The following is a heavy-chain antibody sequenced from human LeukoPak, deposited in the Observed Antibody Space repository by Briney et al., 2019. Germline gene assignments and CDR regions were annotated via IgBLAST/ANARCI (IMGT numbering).Heavy chain of an antibody. J-gene: IGHJ3*02. D-gene: IGHD3-10*01. CDR2: INSDGSST. CDR1: GFTFSSYW. CDR3: STGSGHAFDI. V-gene: IGHV3-74*01. Sequence: AGGSLRLSCAASGFTFSSYWMHWVRQVPGKGLVWVSRINSDGSSTSYADSVKGRFTISRDNAKNTPYVQMNSLRAEDTAVYYCSTGSGHAFDIWGRGTMVTVSS.